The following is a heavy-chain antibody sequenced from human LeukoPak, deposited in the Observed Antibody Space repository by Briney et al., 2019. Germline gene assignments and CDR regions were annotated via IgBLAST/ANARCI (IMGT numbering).Heavy chain of an antibody. CDR3: AKSGMIRGAMDV. Sequence: PGGSLRLSCAASGFTFSSYSMNWVRQAPGKGLEWVSSISSSSSYIYYADSVKGRFTVSRDNSKNTLYLQMNSLRVEDTAVYYCAKSGMIRGAMDVWGQGTTVTVSS. V-gene: IGHV3-21*04. J-gene: IGHJ6*02. CDR2: ISSSSSYI. CDR1: GFTFSSYS. D-gene: IGHD3-10*01.